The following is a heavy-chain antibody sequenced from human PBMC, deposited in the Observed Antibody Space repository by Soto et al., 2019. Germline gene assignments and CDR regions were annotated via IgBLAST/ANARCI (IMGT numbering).Heavy chain of an antibody. CDR3: ARGRYGDY. J-gene: IGHJ4*02. V-gene: IGHV1-18*01. CDR1: GYAFTTYG. CDR2: IRAHNGNT. Sequence: QVHLVQSGAEVKKPGASVKVSCKGSGYAFTTYGITWVRQAPGQGLEWMGLIRAHNGNTNYAEQLQARVTANRATPNSTAYMELRSLRSDAPAVYYCARGRYGDYWGQGALVTVSS. D-gene: IGHD1-1*01.